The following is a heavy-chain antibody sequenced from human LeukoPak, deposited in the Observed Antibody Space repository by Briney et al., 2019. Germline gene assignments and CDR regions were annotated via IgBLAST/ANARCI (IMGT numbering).Heavy chain of an antibody. V-gene: IGHV4-39*01. D-gene: IGHD1-26*01. J-gene: IGHJ5*02. CDR3: ARRPGHTWDVGNWFDP. CDR1: GDSIRSNSFF. Sequence: KPSETLSLTCSVSGDSIRSNSFFWGWIRQPPGMGLEWIASISYNGVTYYSPSLKSRATVSVDTSKNQFSLRLISVTAADTAVYYCARRPGHTWDVGNWFDPWGPGTLVTVSS. CDR2: ISYNGVT.